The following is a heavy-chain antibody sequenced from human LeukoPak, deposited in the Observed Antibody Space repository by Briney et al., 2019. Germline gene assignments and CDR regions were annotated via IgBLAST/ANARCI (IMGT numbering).Heavy chain of an antibody. J-gene: IGHJ5*02. V-gene: IGHV4-4*07. D-gene: IGHD5/OR15-5a*01. CDR1: GGSISNYY. Sequence: SETLSLTCTVSGGSISNYYWSWIRQPAGKGLEWIGRIYASGSSNYNPSLKSRVTVSVDTSKNQFFLQLRSVTAADTAVYYCARDLDVYPYNWFDPWGQGTLVTVSS. CDR3: ARDLDVYPYNWFDP. CDR2: IYASGSS.